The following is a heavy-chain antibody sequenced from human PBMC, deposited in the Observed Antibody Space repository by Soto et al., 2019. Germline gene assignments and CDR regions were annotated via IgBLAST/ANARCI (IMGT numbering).Heavy chain of an antibody. V-gene: IGHV3-30-3*01. D-gene: IGHD6-19*01. CDR1: GFTFSSYA. CDR3: ARDWGQWLVGFRSD. Sequence: QVQLVESGGGVVQPGRSLRLSCAASGFTFSSYAMHWVRQAPGKGLEWVAVISYDGSNKYYADSVKGRFTISRDNSKNTLYLQMNSLRAEDTAVYYCARDWGQWLVGFRSDWGQGTLVTVSS. CDR2: ISYDGSNK. J-gene: IGHJ4*02.